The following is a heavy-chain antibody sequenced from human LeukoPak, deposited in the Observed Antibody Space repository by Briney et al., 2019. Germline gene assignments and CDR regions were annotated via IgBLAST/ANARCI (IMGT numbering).Heavy chain of an antibody. Sequence: SETLSLTCTVSGGSISSRPYCWGWIRQPPGKGLEWLGNFYYSGSTYYKPSLKSRVTISVDTSKNQFSLKLSSVTAADTAVYYCARRRYGSGSYYSPDYWGQGTLVTVSS. D-gene: IGHD3-10*01. CDR1: GGSISSRPYC. V-gene: IGHV4-39*01. CDR2: FYYSGST. J-gene: IGHJ4*02. CDR3: ARRRYGSGSYYSPDY.